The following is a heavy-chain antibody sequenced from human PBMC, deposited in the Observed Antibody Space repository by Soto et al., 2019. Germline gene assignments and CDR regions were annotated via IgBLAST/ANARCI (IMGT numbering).Heavy chain of an antibody. V-gene: IGHV1-69*01. Sequence: QVQLVQSGAEVKKPGSSVKVSCKASGGTFSSYAISWVRQAPGQGLEWMGGIIPIFGTANYAQKFQGRVTITADESTRTANMELSSLRSEDTAVYYCARRTNYDSSGYYANWGQGTLVTVSS. CDR2: IIPIFGTA. CDR3: ARRTNYDSSGYYAN. D-gene: IGHD3-22*01. J-gene: IGHJ4*02. CDR1: GGTFSSYA.